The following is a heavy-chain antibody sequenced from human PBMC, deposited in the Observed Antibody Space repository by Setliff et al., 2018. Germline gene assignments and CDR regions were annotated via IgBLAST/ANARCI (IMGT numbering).Heavy chain of an antibody. J-gene: IGHJ3*02. CDR1: GFILTSYP. CDR2: INPDNGNR. CDR3: TRDFLGATASFDI. Sequence: ASVKVSCKASGFILTSYPIHWVRQAPGQRLEWMGWINPDNGNRKYSQRFQGRVTITRDTSASTVFLELSTLRSEDTAVYYCTRDFLGATASFDIWGQGTMVTVSS. V-gene: IGHV1-3*01. D-gene: IGHD3-3*01.